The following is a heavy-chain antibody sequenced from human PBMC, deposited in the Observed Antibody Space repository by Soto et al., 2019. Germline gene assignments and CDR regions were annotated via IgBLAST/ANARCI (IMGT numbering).Heavy chain of an antibody. D-gene: IGHD6-13*01. CDR2: IYPGDSDT. CDR1: GYSFTSYW. J-gene: IGHJ4*02. V-gene: IGHV5-51*01. Sequence: PGESRKSYCKGSGYSFTSYWIGWVRQMPGKGLEWMGIIYPGDSDTRYSPSFQGQVTISADKSISTAYLQWSSLKASDTAMYYCARRNSSSRGNYFDYWGQGTLVTVSS. CDR3: ARRNSSSRGNYFDY.